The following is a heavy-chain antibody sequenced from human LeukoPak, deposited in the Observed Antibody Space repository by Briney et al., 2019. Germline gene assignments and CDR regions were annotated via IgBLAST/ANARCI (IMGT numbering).Heavy chain of an antibody. D-gene: IGHD2-2*01. CDR3: ARGRVPAAALPYYGMDV. CDR1: GFTFSSYS. Sequence: PGGSLRLSCAASGFTFSSYSMNWVRQAPGKGLEWVSSISSSSSYIYYADSVKGRFTISRDNAKNSLYLQMNSLRAEDTAVYYCARGRVPAAALPYYGMDVWGQGTTVTVFS. J-gene: IGHJ6*02. CDR2: ISSSSSYI. V-gene: IGHV3-21*01.